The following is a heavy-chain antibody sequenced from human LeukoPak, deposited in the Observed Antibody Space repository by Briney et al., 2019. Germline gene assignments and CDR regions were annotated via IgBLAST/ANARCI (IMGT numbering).Heavy chain of an antibody. D-gene: IGHD6-19*01. Sequence: SETLSLTCTVSGGSISSSSFYWGWIRQPPGKGLEWIGSIHYSGSTYYNPSLKSRVTISVDTSKNQFSLKLSSVTAADTAVYYCARRRASSGWYFREGGIDYWGQGTLVTVSS. CDR3: ARRRASSGWYFREGGIDY. CDR2: IHYSGST. J-gene: IGHJ4*02. V-gene: IGHV4-39*07. CDR1: GGSISSSSFY.